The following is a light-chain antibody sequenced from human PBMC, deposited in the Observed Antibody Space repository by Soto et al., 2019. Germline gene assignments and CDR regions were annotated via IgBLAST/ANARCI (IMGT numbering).Light chain of an antibody. J-gene: IGKJ2*01. CDR1: QSISSN. Sequence: DIQMTQSASSLSASVGDRVTITCRASQSISSNLNWHQQKPGKAPKVLIYAASSLQSGVPSRFSGSGSGTDFTLTISSLQPEAFATYYCQQSYSIPYTFGQGTKLELK. CDR3: QQSYSIPYT. CDR2: AAS. V-gene: IGKV1-39*01.